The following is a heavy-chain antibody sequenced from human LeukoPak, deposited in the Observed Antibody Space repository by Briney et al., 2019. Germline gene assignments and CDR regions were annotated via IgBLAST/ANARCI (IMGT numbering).Heavy chain of an antibody. CDR2: INPNSGGT. V-gene: IGHV1-2*02. D-gene: IGHD3-22*01. J-gene: IGHJ4*02. CDR3: ARVLTMIVVVPGY. Sequence: ASVKVSCKASGYTFTGYYMHWVRQAPGQGLEWMGWINPNSGGTNYAQKFQGRVTMTRDTSISTAYMELSRLRSDDTAGYYCARVLTMIVVVPGYWGQGTLVTVSS. CDR1: GYTFTGYY.